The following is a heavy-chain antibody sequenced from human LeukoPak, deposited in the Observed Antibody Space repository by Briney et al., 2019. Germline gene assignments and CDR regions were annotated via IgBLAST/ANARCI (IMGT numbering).Heavy chain of an antibody. CDR1: GCSFTTYW. D-gene: IGHD2-15*01. CDR2: IYPGDSDT. V-gene: IGHV5-51*01. CDR3: ARRSLMAVVAATGWFDP. Sequence: GESLKISCKGSGCSFTTYWIGWVRQMPGKGLEWMGIIYPGDSDTKYSPSFQGQVTISADKPISTAYLQWSSLKASDTAMYYCARRSLMAVVAATGWFDPWGQGTLVTVSS. J-gene: IGHJ5*02.